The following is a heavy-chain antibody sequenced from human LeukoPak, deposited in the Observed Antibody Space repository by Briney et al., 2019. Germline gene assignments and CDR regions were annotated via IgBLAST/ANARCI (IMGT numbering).Heavy chain of an antibody. CDR3: ARVIVGTTTRLDYFDY. J-gene: IGHJ4*02. D-gene: IGHD1-26*01. CDR2: IYSGGDT. CDR1: GFTVSDNY. V-gene: IGHV3-66*01. Sequence: GGSLRLSCAASGFTVSDNYMSWVRQAPGKGLEWVSIIYSGGDTYYADSVKGRFTVSRDNSKNTLYLQMNSLRAKDTAVYYCARVIVGTTTRLDYFDYWGQGTLVTVSS.